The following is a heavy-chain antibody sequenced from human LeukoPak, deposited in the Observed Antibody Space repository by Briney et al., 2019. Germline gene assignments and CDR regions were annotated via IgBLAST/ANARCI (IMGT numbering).Heavy chain of an antibody. J-gene: IGHJ4*02. CDR2: ISSSSSYI. Sequence: PGGSLRLSCAASGFTLSSYSMNWVRQAPGKGLEWVSSISSSSSYIYYADSVKGRFTISRDIAENSLYLQMNSLKAEDTALYYCARDAYGDYAHDYWGQGTLVTVSS. D-gene: IGHD4-17*01. CDR3: ARDAYGDYAHDY. CDR1: GFTLSSYS. V-gene: IGHV3-21*01.